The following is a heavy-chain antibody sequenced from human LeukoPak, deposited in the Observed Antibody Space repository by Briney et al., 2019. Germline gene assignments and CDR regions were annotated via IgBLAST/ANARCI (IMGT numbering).Heavy chain of an antibody. D-gene: IGHD3-3*01. J-gene: IGHJ5*02. CDR2: INPNSSGT. V-gene: IGHV1-2*02. CDR3: AISTILRFSWFDP. CDR1: GYTFTGYY. Sequence: ASVKVSCKASGYTFTGYYMHWVRQAPGQGLEWMGWINPNSSGTNYAQKFQGRVTMTWDTSINTAYMELSRLRSDDTAVYYCAISTILRFSWFDPWGQGTLVTVSS.